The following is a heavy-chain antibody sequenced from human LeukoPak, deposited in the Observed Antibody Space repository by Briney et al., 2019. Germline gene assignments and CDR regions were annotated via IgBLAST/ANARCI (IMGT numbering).Heavy chain of an antibody. J-gene: IGHJ4*02. V-gene: IGHV3-23*01. CDR3: AKDQHFTYYDILTGYYTFDY. CDR1: GFTFSSYA. CDR2: VSGSGGST. Sequence: PGGSLRLSCAASGFTFSSYAMSWVRQAPGKGLEWVSAVSGSGGSTYYADSVKGRFTISRDNSKNTLYLQMNSLRAEDTAVYYCAKDQHFTYYDILTGYYTFDYWGQGTLVTVSS. D-gene: IGHD3-9*01.